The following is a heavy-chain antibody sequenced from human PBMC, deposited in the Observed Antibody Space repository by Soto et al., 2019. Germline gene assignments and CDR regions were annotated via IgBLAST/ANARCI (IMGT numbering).Heavy chain of an antibody. Sequence: QVQLQQWGAGLLKPSETLSLTCAVYGGSFSGYYWSWIRQPPGKGLEWIGEINHSGSTNYNPSLKCRVTISVDTSKNQFSLKLSSVTAADTAVYYCARGRRTRYSSGWIPSTRPESYFDYWGQGTLVTVSS. CDR1: GGSFSGYY. CDR3: ARGRRTRYSSGWIPSTRPESYFDY. J-gene: IGHJ4*02. V-gene: IGHV4-34*01. D-gene: IGHD6-19*01. CDR2: INHSGST.